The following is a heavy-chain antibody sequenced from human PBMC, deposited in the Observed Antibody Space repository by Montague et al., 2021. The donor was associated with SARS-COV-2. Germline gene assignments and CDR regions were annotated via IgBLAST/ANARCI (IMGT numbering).Heavy chain of an antibody. J-gene: IGHJ6*02. V-gene: IGHV4-59*01. D-gene: IGHD2-8*01. Sequence: SETLSLTCTVSGGSISGYYWSWIRQPPGKGLEWIGYIYYSGSTKYNPFLESRVTVSVDRSKNQVSLKLSSVTAADTAVYYCARLLRSCTNGVCRTYYYYAMDVWGQETTVTVSS. CDR3: ARLLRSCTNGVCRTYYYYAMDV. CDR1: GGSISGYY. CDR2: IYYSGST.